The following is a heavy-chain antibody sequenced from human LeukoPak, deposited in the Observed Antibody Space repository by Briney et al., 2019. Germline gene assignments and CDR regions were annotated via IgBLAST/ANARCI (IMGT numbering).Heavy chain of an antibody. D-gene: IGHD3-22*01. CDR3: AREADSSGYYASFDAFDI. CDR2: ISSSSSYI. V-gene: IGHV3-21*01. Sequence: GGSLRLSCAASGFTFSSYSMNLVRQAPGKGLEWVSSISSSSSYIYYADSVKGRFTISRDNAKNSLYLQMNSLRAEDTAVYYCAREADSSGYYASFDAFDIWGQGTMVTVSS. J-gene: IGHJ3*02. CDR1: GFTFSSYS.